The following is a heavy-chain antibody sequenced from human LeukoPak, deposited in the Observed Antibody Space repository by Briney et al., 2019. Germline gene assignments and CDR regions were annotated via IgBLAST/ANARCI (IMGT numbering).Heavy chain of an antibody. V-gene: IGHV4-34*01. Sequence: SETLSLTCAVYGESFNVYYWSWIRQPPGKGLEWIGEINHSGSTNYNPSLKSRVTISVDTSKNQFSLKLSSVTAADTAVYYCARRVIAARPSSFDYWGQGTLVTVSS. D-gene: IGHD6-6*01. CDR1: GESFNVYY. CDR2: INHSGST. CDR3: ARRVIAARPSSFDY. J-gene: IGHJ4*02.